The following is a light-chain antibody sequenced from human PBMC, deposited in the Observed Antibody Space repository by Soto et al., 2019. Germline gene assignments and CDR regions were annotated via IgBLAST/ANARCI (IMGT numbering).Light chain of an antibody. CDR1: QSVGSY. V-gene: IGKV3-11*01. CDR3: QQYNKWPLIT. Sequence: EIVLTQSPATLSLSPGQRAALSCRASQSVGSYLAWYQQKPGQAPRLLIYDASHRATGIPARFSGSGSGTDFTLTISSLEPEDFALYYCQQYNKWPLITFGQGTRLEIK. J-gene: IGKJ5*01. CDR2: DAS.